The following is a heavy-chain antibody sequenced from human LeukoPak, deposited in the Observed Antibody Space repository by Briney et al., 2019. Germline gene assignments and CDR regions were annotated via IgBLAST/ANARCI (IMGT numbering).Heavy chain of an antibody. CDR3: ARDRKYYDFWSGSYGMDV. D-gene: IGHD3-3*01. CDR1: GFTFSDYY. J-gene: IGHJ6*02. V-gene: IGHV3-11*06. CDR2: ISSSSSYI. Sequence: GGSLRLSCAASGFTFSDYYMSWIRQAPGKGLEWVSYISSSSSYIYYADSVKGRFTISRDNAKNSLYLQMNSLRAEDTAVYYCARDRKYYDFWSGSYGMDVWGQGTTVTVSS.